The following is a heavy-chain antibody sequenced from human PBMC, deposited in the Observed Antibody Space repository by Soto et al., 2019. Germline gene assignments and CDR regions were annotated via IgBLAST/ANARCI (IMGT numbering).Heavy chain of an antibody. D-gene: IGHD6-6*01. V-gene: IGHV4-4*02. CDR2: IYNSGST. J-gene: IGHJ6*03. CDR1: SGSISSSNW. Sequence: QVQLQESGPGLVKPSGTLSLTCAVSSGSISSSNWWSWVRQPPGKGLEWIGEIYNSGSTNYNPSLKSRVTIAIDKSKNHCSLKPSSVTADDTAVYYCARSSSAPPTTYNYYYYPDVWGKGTTVTVSS. CDR3: ARSSSAPPTTYNYYYYPDV.